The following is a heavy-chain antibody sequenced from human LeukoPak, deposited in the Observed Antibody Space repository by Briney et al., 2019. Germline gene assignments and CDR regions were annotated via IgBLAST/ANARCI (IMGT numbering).Heavy chain of an antibody. Sequence: SETLSLTCTVSGGSISPYYWSWIRQPPGKGLEWIGYIHYSGTTNYNPSLKSRVTISVDTSKNQSSLNLSSVTAADTAVYYCARDSSGYDVMYYFDYWGQGTLVTVSS. CDR1: GGSISPYY. D-gene: IGHD5-12*01. V-gene: IGHV4-59*12. J-gene: IGHJ4*02. CDR3: ARDSSGYDVMYYFDY. CDR2: IHYSGTT.